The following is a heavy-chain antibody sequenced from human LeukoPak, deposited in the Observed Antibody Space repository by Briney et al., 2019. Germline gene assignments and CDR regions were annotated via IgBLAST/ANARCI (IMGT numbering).Heavy chain of an antibody. CDR2: TTWNSDDM. CDR1: GFSFEAYG. J-gene: IGHJ4*02. D-gene: IGHD1-1*01. V-gene: IGHV3-9*01. Sequence: GRSLRLSCAASGFSFEAYGMYWVRQAPGKGLEWVSGTTWNSDDMAYADSVKGRFTISRDNAKNCLYLQMNSLTVEDTALYYCTRVTSWRTGFDYWGQGTLVTVSS. CDR3: TRVTSWRTGFDY.